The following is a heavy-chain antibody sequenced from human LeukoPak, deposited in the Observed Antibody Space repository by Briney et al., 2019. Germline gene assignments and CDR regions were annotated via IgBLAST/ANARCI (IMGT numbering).Heavy chain of an antibody. V-gene: IGHV4-31*11. D-gene: IGHD3-9*01. CDR2: IYYSGST. CDR1: GGSFSGYY. CDR3: ARCDILTGYQCSLDY. Sequence: SETLSLTCAVYGGSFSGYYWSWIRQHPGKGLEWIGYIYYSGSTYYNPSLKSRVTISVDTSKNQFSLKLSSVTAADTAVYYCARCDILTGYQCSLDYWGQGTLVTVSS. J-gene: IGHJ4*02.